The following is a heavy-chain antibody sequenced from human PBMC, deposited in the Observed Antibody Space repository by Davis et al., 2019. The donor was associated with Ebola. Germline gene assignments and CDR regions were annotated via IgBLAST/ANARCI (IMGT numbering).Heavy chain of an antibody. D-gene: IGHD5-12*01. V-gene: IGHV4-34*01. CDR1: GGSFSGYY. Sequence: SETLSLTCAVYGGSFSGYYWSWIRQPPGKGLEWIGEINHSGSTNYNPSLKSRVTISVDTSKNQFSLKLSSVTAADTAVYYCAKEGYLVATLPFDTWGQGALVTVSS. CDR2: INHSGST. J-gene: IGHJ4*02. CDR3: AKEGYLVATLPFDT.